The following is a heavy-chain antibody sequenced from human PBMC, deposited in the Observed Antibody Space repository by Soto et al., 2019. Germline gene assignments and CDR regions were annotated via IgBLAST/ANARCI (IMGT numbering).Heavy chain of an antibody. V-gene: IGHV3-21*01. CDR1: VFTCRSYT. CDR2: IRGFSPYT. D-gene: IGHD2-15*01. Sequence: GSLRVSCVAPVFTCRSYTMNWVRQAPGKWLEWVSAIRGFSPYTFYADSVKGRFTISRDNAKNSLYLQMNSLRAEDTAVYYCARDRGYDAHDYYYNAMDVWGQGTMVPVSS. J-gene: IGHJ6*02. CDR3: ARDRGYDAHDYYYNAMDV.